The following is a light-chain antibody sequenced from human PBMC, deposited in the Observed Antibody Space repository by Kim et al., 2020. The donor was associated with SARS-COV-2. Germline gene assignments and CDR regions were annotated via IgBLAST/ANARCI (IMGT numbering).Light chain of an antibody. J-gene: IGLJ3*02. CDR1: SSDVGSYNL. CDR2: DVS. CDR3: CSYAGSSTLV. Sequence: QSALTQPASASGSPGQSITISCTGTSSDVGSYNLVSWYQQHPGKAPKLMIYDVSKRPSGVSNRFSGSKSGNTASLTISGLQAEDEADYYCCSYAGSSTLVFGGGTQLTVL. V-gene: IGLV2-23*02.